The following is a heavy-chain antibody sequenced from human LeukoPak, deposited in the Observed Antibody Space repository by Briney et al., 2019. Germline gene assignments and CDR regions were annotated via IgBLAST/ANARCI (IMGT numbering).Heavy chain of an antibody. Sequence: PSETLSLTCTVSGGSISSYYWSWIRQPPGKGLEWIGYTYYTGSTNYNPSLKSRVTISVDTSKNQFSLKLSSVTAADTAVYYCARGYGDFRVEGRYFHSWGQGTLVTVSS. D-gene: IGHD4-17*01. CDR2: TYYTGST. CDR3: ARGYGDFRVEGRYFHS. V-gene: IGHV4-59*01. J-gene: IGHJ4*02. CDR1: GGSISSYY.